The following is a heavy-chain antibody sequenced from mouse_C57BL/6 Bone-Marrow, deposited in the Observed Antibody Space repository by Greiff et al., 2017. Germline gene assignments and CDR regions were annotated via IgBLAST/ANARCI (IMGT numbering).Heavy chain of an antibody. D-gene: IGHD2-3*01. CDR2: IDPSDSYT. CDR3: ARGRLYDGYYYYAMDY. Sequence: QVQLQQPGAELVMPGASVKLSCKASGYNFTSYWMHWVKQRPGQGLEWIGEIDPSDSYTNYNQKFKGKSTLTVDKSSSTAYMQLSSLTSEDSAVYYCARGRLYDGYYYYAMDYWGQGTSVTVSS. J-gene: IGHJ4*01. V-gene: IGHV1-69*01. CDR1: GYNFTSYW.